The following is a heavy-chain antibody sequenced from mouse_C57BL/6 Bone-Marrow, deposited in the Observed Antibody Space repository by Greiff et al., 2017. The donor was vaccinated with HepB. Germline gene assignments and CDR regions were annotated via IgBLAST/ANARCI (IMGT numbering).Heavy chain of an antibody. J-gene: IGHJ2*01. CDR3: SRATVVAKDY. V-gene: IGHV1-15*01. CDR2: IDPETGGT. D-gene: IGHD1-1*01. Sequence: QVQLKQSGAELVRPGASVTLSCKASGYTFTDYEMHWVKQTPVHGLEWIGAIDPETGGTAYNQKFKGKAILTADKSSSTAYMELRSLTSEDSAVYYCSRATVVAKDYWGQGTTLTVSS. CDR1: GYTFTDYE.